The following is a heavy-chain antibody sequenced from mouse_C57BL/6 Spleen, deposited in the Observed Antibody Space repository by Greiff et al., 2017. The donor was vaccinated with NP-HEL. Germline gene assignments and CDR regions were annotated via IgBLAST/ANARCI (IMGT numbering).Heavy chain of an antibody. J-gene: IGHJ2*01. D-gene: IGHD1-1*01. CDR3: ARGRDYYGSSPYFDY. CDR1: GYSFTSYY. V-gene: IGHV1-66*01. CDR2: IYPGSGNT. Sequence: QVQLQQSGPELVKPGASVKISCKASGYSFTSYYIHWVKQRPGQGLEWIGWIYPGSGNTKYNEKFKGKATLTADTSSSTAYMQLSSLTSEDSAVYYCARGRDYYGSSPYFDYWGQGTTLTVSS.